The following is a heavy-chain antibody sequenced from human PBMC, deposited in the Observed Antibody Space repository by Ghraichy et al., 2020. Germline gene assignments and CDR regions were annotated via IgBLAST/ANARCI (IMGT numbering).Heavy chain of an antibody. CDR2: IKSKTDGGTT. Sequence: GGSLRLSCAASGFTFSNAWMSWVRQAPGKGLEWVGRIKSKTDGGTTDYAAPVKGRFTISRDDSKNTLYLQMNSLKTEDTAVYYCTTGDGIVAILGFNYWGQGTLVTVSS. D-gene: IGHD3-22*01. J-gene: IGHJ4*02. CDR1: GFTFSNAW. V-gene: IGHV3-15*01. CDR3: TTGDGIVAILGFNY.